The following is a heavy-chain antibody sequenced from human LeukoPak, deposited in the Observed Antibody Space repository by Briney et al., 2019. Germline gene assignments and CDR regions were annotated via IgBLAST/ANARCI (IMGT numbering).Heavy chain of an antibody. CDR3: GRFAKGYGSGDIDY. D-gene: IGHD3-10*01. V-gene: IGHV3-7*01. Sequence: GGSLKLSCAASGFTFRRYWMSWVRQAPGKGLEWVANIKQDGDLKYYVDSVEGRFTISRDNAKNSLYLQMNSLNTEDTAVYYCGRFAKGYGSGDIDYWGQGTLVTVSS. J-gene: IGHJ4*02. CDR2: IKQDGDLK. CDR1: GFTFRRYW.